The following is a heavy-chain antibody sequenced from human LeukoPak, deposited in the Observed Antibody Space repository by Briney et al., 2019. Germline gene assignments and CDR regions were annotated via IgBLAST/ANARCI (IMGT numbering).Heavy chain of an antibody. CDR3: ARVYYDILTGYYTPYYYYGMDV. J-gene: IGHJ6*02. Sequence: GASVKVSCKASGGTFSSYAINWVRQATGQGLEWMGWMNPNSGNTGYAQKFQGRVTMTRNTSISTAYMELSSLRSEDTAVYYCARVYYDILTGYYTPYYYYGMDVWGQGTTVTVSS. CDR2: MNPNSGNT. D-gene: IGHD3-9*01. CDR1: GGTFSSYA. V-gene: IGHV1-8*02.